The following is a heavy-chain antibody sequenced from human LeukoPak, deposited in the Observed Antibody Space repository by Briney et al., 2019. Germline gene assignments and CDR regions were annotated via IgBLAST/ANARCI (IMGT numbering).Heavy chain of an antibody. CDR3: AKPQVLGRDFDY. Sequence: GGSLRLSCAASGFTFSSYAMSWVRQAPGKGLEWVSAISGSGGSTYYADSVRGRFTISRDNSKNTLYLQMNSLRAEDTAVYYCAKPQVLGRDFDYWGQGTLVTVSS. CDR1: GFTFSSYA. J-gene: IGHJ4*02. D-gene: IGHD2/OR15-2a*01. V-gene: IGHV3-23*01. CDR2: ISGSGGST.